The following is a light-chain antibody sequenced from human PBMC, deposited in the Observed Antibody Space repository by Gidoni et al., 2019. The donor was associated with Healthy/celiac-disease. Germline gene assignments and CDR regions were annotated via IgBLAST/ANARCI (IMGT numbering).Light chain of an antibody. CDR3: QQYDNLPPVVT. J-gene: IGKJ3*01. CDR2: DAS. Sequence: DIQMTQSPTSLSASVGDRVTITCQASQDISNYLNWYQLTPGQAPKLLIYDASNLETGVPSRFSGSGSGTDFTFTISSLQPEDIATYYCQQYDNLPPVVTFGPGTKVDIK. V-gene: IGKV1-33*01. CDR1: QDISNY.